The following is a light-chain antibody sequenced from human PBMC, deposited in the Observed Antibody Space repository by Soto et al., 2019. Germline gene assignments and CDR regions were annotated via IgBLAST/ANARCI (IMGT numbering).Light chain of an antibody. CDR3: QQYDTYSWT. V-gene: IGKV1-5*03. CDR1: QSIGSW. CDR2: KAS. J-gene: IGKJ1*01. Sequence: DIQMTQSPSTLSASVGDRVTITCRASQSIGSWLAWYQQRPGKAPTLLIYKASSLESGVPSRFSGSRSGTEFTLTISSLQPDDFATYYCQQYDTYSWTFGQGTKVEIK.